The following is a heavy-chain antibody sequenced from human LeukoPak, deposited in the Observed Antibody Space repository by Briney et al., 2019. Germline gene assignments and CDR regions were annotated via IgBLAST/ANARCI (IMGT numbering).Heavy chain of an antibody. D-gene: IGHD3-16*02. J-gene: IGHJ6*02. CDR3: ASMSPLPEPNRYYYYGMDV. Sequence: ASVKVSCKASGYTFTGYYMHWVRQAPGQGLEWMGWINPNSGGTNYAQKFQGRVTMTRDTSISTAYMELSRLRSDDTAVYYCASMSPLPEPNRYYYYGMDVWGQGTTVTVSS. CDR2: INPNSGGT. V-gene: IGHV1-2*02. CDR1: GYTFTGYY.